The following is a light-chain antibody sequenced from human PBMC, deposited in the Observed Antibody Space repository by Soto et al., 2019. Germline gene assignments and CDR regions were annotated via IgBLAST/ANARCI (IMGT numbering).Light chain of an antibody. J-gene: IGKJ4*01. V-gene: IGKV3-20*01. CDR2: GAS. CDR3: QWHGSASFC. CDR1: QSVSSSY. Sequence: IVLTQSPGTLSLSPGERATLSCRASQSVSSSYLAWYQQKPGQAPRLLIYGASSRATVIPDRSSGSGSGTDFAHTSSRLWHGDCAVYYGQWHGSASFCFGGATKVDIK.